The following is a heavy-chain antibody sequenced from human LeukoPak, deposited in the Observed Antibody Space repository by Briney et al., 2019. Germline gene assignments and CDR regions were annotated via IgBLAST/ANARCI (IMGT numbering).Heavy chain of an antibody. CDR3: AREPFNYYYGMDV. Sequence: PSETLSLTCTVSGGSISSSSYYWGWIRQPPGKGLEWIGEIYHSGSTNYNPSLKSRVTISVDKSKNQFSLKLSSVTAADTAVYYCAREPFNYYYGMDVWGQGTTVTVSS. CDR2: IYHSGST. V-gene: IGHV4-39*07. J-gene: IGHJ6*02. CDR1: GGSISSSSYY.